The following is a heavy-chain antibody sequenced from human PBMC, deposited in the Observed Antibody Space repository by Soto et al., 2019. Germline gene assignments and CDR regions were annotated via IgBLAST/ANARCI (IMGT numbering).Heavy chain of an antibody. D-gene: IGHD3-16*01. CDR2: IDRSGST. CDR1: GASLTSGSYY. J-gene: IGHJ5*01. Sequence: QVQLQESGPGLVRPSETLSLTCTVSGASLTSGSYYWSWVRQPPGKGLEWIAYIDRSGSTNYNPYLNSRATISADTSKNRFALRLTSVTPADTAMYYRARWKYSYADLPGDWFDSWGQGTLVTVSS. CDR3: ARWKYSYADLPGDWFDS. V-gene: IGHV4-61*01.